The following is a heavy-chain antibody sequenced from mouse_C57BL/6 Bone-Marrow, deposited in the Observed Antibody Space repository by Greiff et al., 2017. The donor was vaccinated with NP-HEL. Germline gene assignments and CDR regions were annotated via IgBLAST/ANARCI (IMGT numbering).Heavy chain of an antibody. CDR2: IYPRSGNT. D-gene: IGHD1-1*01. Sequence: QVQLQQSGAELARPGASVKLSCKASGYTFTSYGISWVKQRTGQGLEWIGEIYPRSGNTYYNEKFKGKATLTADKSSSTAYMELRSLTSEDSAVYFCAIYHYYGSSYAWFAYWGQGTLVTVSA. CDR3: AIYHYYGSSYAWFAY. CDR1: GYTFTSYG. V-gene: IGHV1-81*01. J-gene: IGHJ3*01.